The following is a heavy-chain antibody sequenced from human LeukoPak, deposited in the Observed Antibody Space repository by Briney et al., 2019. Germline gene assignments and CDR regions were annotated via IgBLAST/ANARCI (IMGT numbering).Heavy chain of an antibody. CDR1: GYTFTAYY. D-gene: IGHD3-22*01. CDR3: AREEVSYYYDRMVDY. CDR2: INPNSGGT. J-gene: IGHJ4*02. Sequence: ASVKVSCKASGYTFTAYYMHWVRQAPGQRLEWMGWINPNSGGTNYAQKFQGRVTMTRGTSISTAYMELSRLRSDDTAVYYCAREEVSYYYDRMVDYWGQGALVTVSS. V-gene: IGHV1-2*02.